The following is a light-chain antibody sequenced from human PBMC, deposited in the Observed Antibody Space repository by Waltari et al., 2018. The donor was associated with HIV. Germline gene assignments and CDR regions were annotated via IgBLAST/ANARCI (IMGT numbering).Light chain of an antibody. CDR1: NSNIGSNT. Sequence: QSVLTQPPPASGTPGQRVTISCSGSNSNIGSNTASWYQQLPGTAPKLLIYSDDQRPSGVPDRFSGSKSGTSASLAISGLQSEDEADYYCAVWDDGLNGPEFGGGTKLTVL. V-gene: IGLV1-44*01. CDR2: SDD. J-gene: IGLJ3*02. CDR3: AVWDDGLNGPE.